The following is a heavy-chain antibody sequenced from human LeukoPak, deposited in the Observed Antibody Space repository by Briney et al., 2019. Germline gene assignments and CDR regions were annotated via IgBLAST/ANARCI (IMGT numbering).Heavy chain of an antibody. V-gene: IGHV3-23*01. CDR2: ISGSGGST. CDR3: AKGEDYCSSTSCYGAPPLTEDY. CDR1: GFTFSSYA. D-gene: IGHD2-2*01. J-gene: IGHJ4*02. Sequence: GGSLRLSCAASGFTFSSYAMSWVRQAPGKGLEWVSAISGSGGSTYYADSVKGRFTISRDNSKNTLYLQMNSLRAEDTAVYYCAKGEDYCSSTSCYGAPPLTEDYWGQGTLVTVSS.